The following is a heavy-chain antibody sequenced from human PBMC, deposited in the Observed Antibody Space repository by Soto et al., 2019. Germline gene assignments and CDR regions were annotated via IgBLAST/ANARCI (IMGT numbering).Heavy chain of an antibody. V-gene: IGHV3-23*01. CDR3: AKGLWANWFDP. Sequence: GSLRLSCAASGFTFSSYAMSWVRQAPGKGLEWVSAISGSGGSTYYAGPVKGRFTISRDNSKNTLYLQMNSLRAEDTAVYYCAKGLWANWFDPWGQGTLVTVSS. CDR2: ISGSGGST. D-gene: IGHD3-10*01. J-gene: IGHJ5*02. CDR1: GFTFSSYA.